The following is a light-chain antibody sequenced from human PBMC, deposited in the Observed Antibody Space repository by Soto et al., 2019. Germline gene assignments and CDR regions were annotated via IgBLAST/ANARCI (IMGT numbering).Light chain of an antibody. CDR3: CSYAGSYTLTV. V-gene: IGLV2-11*01. J-gene: IGLJ1*01. Sequence: ALTQPRSVSWSPGQSVTISCTGTSSDVGGYNYVSWYQQHPGKAPKLMIYDVSKRPSGVPDRFSGSKSGNTASLTISGLQAEDEADYYCCSYAGSYTLTVFGTGTKVTVL. CDR2: DVS. CDR1: SSDVGGYNY.